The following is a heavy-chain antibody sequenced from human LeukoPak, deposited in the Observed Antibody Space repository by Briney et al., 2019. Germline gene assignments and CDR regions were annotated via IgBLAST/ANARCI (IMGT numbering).Heavy chain of an antibody. CDR2: IYYRGST. V-gene: IGHV4-39*01. D-gene: IGHD3-10*01. CDR1: GGSISSSTYY. CDR3: AILGTGSS. Sequence: SETLSLTCTVSGGSISSSTYYWGWIRQPPGRGLEWIGTIYYRGSTYYNPSLKSRVTISVDTSNNQFSLRLSSVTAADTAVYYCAILGTGSSWGQGTLVTVSA. J-gene: IGHJ5*02.